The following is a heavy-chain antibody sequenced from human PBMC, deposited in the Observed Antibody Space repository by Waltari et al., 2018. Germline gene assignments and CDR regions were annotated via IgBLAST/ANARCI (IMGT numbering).Heavy chain of an antibody. CDR1: GGSFSGYY. CDR2: INHSGST. V-gene: IGHV4-34*01. D-gene: IGHD3-22*01. J-gene: IGHJ6*03. CDR3: ARSGTYYYDSSGYYPYYYYYYYMDV. Sequence: QVQLQQWGAGLLKPSETLSLTCAVYGGSFSGYYWSWIRQPPGKGLEWIGEINHSGSTNYNPSLKSRVTISVDTSKNQFSLKLSSVTAADTAVYYCARSGTYYYDSSGYYPYYYYYYYMDVWGKGTTVTVSS.